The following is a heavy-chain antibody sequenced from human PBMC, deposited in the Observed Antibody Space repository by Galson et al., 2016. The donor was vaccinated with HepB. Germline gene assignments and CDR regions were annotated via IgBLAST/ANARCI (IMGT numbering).Heavy chain of an antibody. CDR2: INAGNGNT. Sequence: SVKVSCKASGYTFTSYAIHWVRQAPGQSLEWLGWINAGNGNTKYSQKFQDRVTITRDASANTAYMELRSLRSEDTAVYYCARKGGMVTTFGNWLDPWGQGTLVTVSS. V-gene: IGHV1-3*01. D-gene: IGHD4-17*01. CDR1: GYTFTSYA. CDR3: ARKGGMVTTFGNWLDP. J-gene: IGHJ5*02.